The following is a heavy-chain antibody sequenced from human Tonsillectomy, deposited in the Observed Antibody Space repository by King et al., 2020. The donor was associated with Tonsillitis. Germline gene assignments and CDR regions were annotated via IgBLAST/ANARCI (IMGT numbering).Heavy chain of an antibody. Sequence: VQLQQSGGGLVQPGGSLRLSCAASGFSFSNYDMHWVRQVTGKGLEWVSAVGIAGDPHYVDSVKGRFISSRDNGENSLYLQMNSLRAGDTAVYYCARGHQKTGKFYYYFGMDVWGQGITVTVSS. J-gene: IGHJ6*02. D-gene: IGHD1-1*01. CDR3: ARGHQKTGKFYYYFGMDV. CDR1: GFSFSNYD. CDR2: VGIAGDP. V-gene: IGHV3-13*05.